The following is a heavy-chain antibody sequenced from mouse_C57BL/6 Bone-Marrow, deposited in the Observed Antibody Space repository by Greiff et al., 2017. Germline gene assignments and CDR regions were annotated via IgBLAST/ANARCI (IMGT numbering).Heavy chain of an antibody. CDR2: IHPSDSDT. CDR1: GYTFTSYW. CDR3: AIKTVLYYYAMDY. J-gene: IGHJ4*01. V-gene: IGHV1-74*01. Sequence: QVQLQQPGAELVKPGASVKVSCKASGYTFTSYWMHWVKQRPGQGLEWIGRIHPSDSDTNYNQKFKGKATLTVDKSSSTAYIQLSSLTSEDSAVYYCAIKTVLYYYAMDYWGQGTSVTVSS. D-gene: IGHD1-1*01.